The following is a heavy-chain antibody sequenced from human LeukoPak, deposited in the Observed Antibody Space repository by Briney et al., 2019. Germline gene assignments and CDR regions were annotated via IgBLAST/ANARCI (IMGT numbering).Heavy chain of an antibody. D-gene: IGHD3-16*01. CDR3: AIGMITFGGVADY. CDR1: GFTFSTYW. J-gene: IGHJ4*02. CDR2: IKPDGSEK. Sequence: GGSLRLSCAASGFTFSTYWMTWVRQAPGKGLEWVANIKPDGSEKYYVDPAKGRFTISRDNAKNSLFLQMNSLRAEDTAVYYCAIGMITFGGVADYWGQGTLVTVSS. V-gene: IGHV3-7*03.